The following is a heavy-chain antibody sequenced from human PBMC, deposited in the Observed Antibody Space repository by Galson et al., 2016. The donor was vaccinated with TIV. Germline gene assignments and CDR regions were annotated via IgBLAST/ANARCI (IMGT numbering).Heavy chain of an antibody. CDR3: VRARVKHFDF. CDR2: IMPIFGST. V-gene: IGHV1-69*06. CDR1: EGTFFSHG. Sequence: SVKVSCKAPEGTFFSHGISWVRQAPGQGLEWMGGIMPIFGSTNYARRFRGRVTITADKSTTTAYMELSSLRSEDTALYYCVRARVKHFDFWGQGTTVTVSP. J-gene: IGHJ4*03.